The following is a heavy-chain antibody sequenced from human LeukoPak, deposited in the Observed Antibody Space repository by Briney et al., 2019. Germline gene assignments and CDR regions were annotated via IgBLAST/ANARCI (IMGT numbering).Heavy chain of an antibody. J-gene: IGHJ6*04. CDR3: AKEVKDCSSTSCYYYYGMDV. V-gene: IGHV3-30*18. CDR2: ISYDGSNK. Sequence: GRSLRLFCAASGFTFSSYGMHWVRQAPGKGLEWVAVISYDGSNKYYADSVKGRFTISRDNSKNTLYLQMNSLRAEDTAVYYCAKEVKDCSSTSCYYYYGMDVWGKGTTVTVSS. CDR1: GFTFSSYG. D-gene: IGHD2-2*01.